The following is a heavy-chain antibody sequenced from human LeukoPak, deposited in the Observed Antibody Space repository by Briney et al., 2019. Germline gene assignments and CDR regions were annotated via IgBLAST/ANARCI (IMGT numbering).Heavy chain of an antibody. J-gene: IGHJ4*02. CDR2: IWYDGSNK. V-gene: IGHV3-33*06. D-gene: IGHD6-13*01. CDR3: AKDRTLAAAGTDVDY. CDR1: GFTFSSYG. Sequence: GGSLRLSCAASGFTFSSYGMHWVRQAPGKGLEWVAVIWYDGSNKYYADSVKGRFTISRDNSKNTLYLQMNSLRAEDTAVYYCAKDRTLAAAGTDVDYWGQGTLVTVSS.